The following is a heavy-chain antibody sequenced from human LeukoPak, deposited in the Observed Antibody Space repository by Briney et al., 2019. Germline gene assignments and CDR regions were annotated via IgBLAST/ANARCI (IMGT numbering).Heavy chain of an antibody. CDR3: AKGSSSSRPYYFDY. J-gene: IGHJ4*02. CDR1: GFTFSSYA. V-gene: IGHV3-30*04. Sequence: GRSLRLSCAASGFTFSSYAMHWVRQTPGKGLEWVAVISYDGSNKYYADSVKGRFTISRDNSKNTLYLQMNSLRAEDTAVYYCAKGSSSSRPYYFDYWGQGILVTVSS. CDR2: ISYDGSNK. D-gene: IGHD6-6*01.